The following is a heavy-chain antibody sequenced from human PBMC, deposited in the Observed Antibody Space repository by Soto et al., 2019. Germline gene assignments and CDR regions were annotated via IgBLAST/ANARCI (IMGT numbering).Heavy chain of an antibody. CDR1: GYTFTNYG. Sequence: QVQVVQSGDEVKKPGASVKVSCKASGYTFTNYGFSWVRQAPGQGLEWMGWISGYNGNTKYAEKFQGRVTMTTDTSTSTAHMELRSLRSDDTAVYYCAREGQAPYYYYGMDVWGQGTAGTVSS. CDR3: AREGQAPYYYYGMDV. J-gene: IGHJ6*02. V-gene: IGHV1-18*01. CDR2: ISGYNGNT.